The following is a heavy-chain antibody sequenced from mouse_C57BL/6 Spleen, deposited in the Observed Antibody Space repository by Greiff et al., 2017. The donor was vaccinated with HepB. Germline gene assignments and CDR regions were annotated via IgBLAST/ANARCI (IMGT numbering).Heavy chain of an antibody. D-gene: IGHD2-4*01. J-gene: IGHJ4*01. CDR1: GFTFSSYT. V-gene: IGHV5-9*01. Sequence: DVKLVESGGGLVKPGGSLKLSCAASGFTFSSYTMSWVRQTPEKRLEWVATISGGGGNTYYPDSVKGRFTISRDNAKNTLYLQMSSLRSEDTALYYCARRGYDYDYYAMDYWGQGTSVTVSS. CDR2: ISGGGGNT. CDR3: ARRGYDYDYYAMDY.